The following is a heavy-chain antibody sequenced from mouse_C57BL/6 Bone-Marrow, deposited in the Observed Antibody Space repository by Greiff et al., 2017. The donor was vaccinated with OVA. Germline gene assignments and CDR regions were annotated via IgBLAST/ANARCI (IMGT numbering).Heavy chain of an antibody. CDR1: GFTFSDYG. CDR2: ISSGSSTI. J-gene: IGHJ4*01. D-gene: IGHD1-1*01. V-gene: IGHV5-17*01. Sequence: EVQLVESGGGLVKPGGSLKLSCAASGFTFSDYGMHWVRQAPEKGLEWVAYISSGSSTIYYADTVKGRFTISRDHAQNTLFLQMTSLRSEDTAMYYCARPGITTVVDYYAMDYWGQGTSVTVSS. CDR3: ARPGITTVVDYYAMDY.